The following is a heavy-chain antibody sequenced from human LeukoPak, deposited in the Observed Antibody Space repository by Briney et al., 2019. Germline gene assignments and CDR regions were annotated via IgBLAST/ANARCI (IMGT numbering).Heavy chain of an antibody. CDR2: IWYDGGNR. D-gene: IGHD2-2*01. V-gene: IGHV3-33*06. CDR1: GFSLSNYG. J-gene: IGHJ6*02. Sequence: GRSLRLSCAASGFSLSNYGMHWVRQAPGKGLEWVATIWYDGGNRYYGDSVKGRFTISRDNSKNTLYLQMNSLRAEDTAVYYCAKADCSTISCSSYYGMDVWGQGTTVTVSS. CDR3: AKADCSTISCSSYYGMDV.